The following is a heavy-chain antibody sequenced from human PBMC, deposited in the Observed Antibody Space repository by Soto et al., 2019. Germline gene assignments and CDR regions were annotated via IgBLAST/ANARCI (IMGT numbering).Heavy chain of an antibody. CDR2: IYYSGST. V-gene: IGHV4-39*01. CDR3: ARHFKAQWFDP. CDR1: GGSISSSSYY. J-gene: IGHJ5*02. Sequence: SETLSLTCTFSGGSISSSSYYWGWIRQPPGKGLEWIGSIYYSGSTYYNPSLKSRVTISVDTSKNQFSLKLSSVTAADTAVYYCARHFKAQWFDPWGQGTLVTVSS.